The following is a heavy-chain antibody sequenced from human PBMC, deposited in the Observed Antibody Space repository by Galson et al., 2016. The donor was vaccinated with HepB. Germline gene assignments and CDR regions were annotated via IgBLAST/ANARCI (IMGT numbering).Heavy chain of an antibody. J-gene: IGHJ4*02. CDR3: ARVSPWGSWRQRHFDY. D-gene: IGHD3-16*01. Sequence: TLSLTCTVSGGSISSGSYYWSWIRQPAGKGLEWIGQIYTSGTTNNNPSLNFRVTISVDTSKSQFSLKLSSVSAADTAVYYCARVSPWGSWRQRHFDYWGQGTLVTVAS. V-gene: IGHV4-61*09. CDR2: IYTSGTT. CDR1: GGSISSGSYY.